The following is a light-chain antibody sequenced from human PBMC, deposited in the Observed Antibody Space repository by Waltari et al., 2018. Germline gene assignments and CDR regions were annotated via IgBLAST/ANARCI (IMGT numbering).Light chain of an antibody. CDR1: KMGAKY. J-gene: IGLJ3*02. V-gene: IGLV3-1*01. CDR3: QAWDSNVAV. CDR2: QDN. Sequence: SFELIQPPSESVSPGQTASASCSGEKMGAKYVYWYQQEPCQSPMLVIFQDNKRPPGIPERFSGSNSGNTATLTISETQAIDEADYYCQAWDSNVAVFGRGTKVTVL.